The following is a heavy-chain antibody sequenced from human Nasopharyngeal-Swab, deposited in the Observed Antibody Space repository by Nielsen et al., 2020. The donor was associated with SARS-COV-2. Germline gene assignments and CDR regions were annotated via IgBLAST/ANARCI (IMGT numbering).Heavy chain of an antibody. D-gene: IGHD4-17*01. V-gene: IGHV3-30-3*01. CDR1: GFTFSSYA. CDR2: ISYDGSNK. Sequence: GESLKISCAASGFTFSSYAMHWVRQAPGKGLEWVAVISYDGSNKYYADSVKGRFTLSRDNSKNTLYLQMNSLRAEDTAVYYCARSYYGAYYYGMDVWGQGTTVTVSS. CDR3: ARSYYGAYYYGMDV. J-gene: IGHJ6*02.